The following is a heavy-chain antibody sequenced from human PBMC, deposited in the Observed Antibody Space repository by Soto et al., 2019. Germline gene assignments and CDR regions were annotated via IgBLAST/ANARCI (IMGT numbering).Heavy chain of an antibody. J-gene: IGHJ6*01. CDR2: MNPINGAT. D-gene: IGHD6-13*01. CDR3: GRGPSPRAPAGGTTYSYGLDF. V-gene: IGHV1-8*02. Sequence: PSVKVSCKASGYDFTAYDINWVRQASGQGLEWMGWMNPINGATGTARRFQGRVSLSRNTATGTDYLELTSLRSDDTDVYYCGRGPSPRAPAGGTTYSYGLDFCGQGNTVTVAS. CDR1: GYDFTAYD.